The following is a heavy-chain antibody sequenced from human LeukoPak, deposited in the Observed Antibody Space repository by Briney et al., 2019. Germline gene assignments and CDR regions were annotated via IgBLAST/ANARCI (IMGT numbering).Heavy chain of an antibody. CDR2: IKQDGSEK. Sequence: PGGSLRLSCAASGFTFSSYWMSWVRQAPGKGLEWVANIKQDGSEKYYVDSVKGRFTISRDNSKNTLYLQMNSLRAEDTAVYYCAKPPRGDYRYTFDYWGQGTLVTVSS. CDR3: AKPPRGDYRYTFDY. V-gene: IGHV3-7*03. J-gene: IGHJ4*02. CDR1: GFTFSSYW. D-gene: IGHD4-17*01.